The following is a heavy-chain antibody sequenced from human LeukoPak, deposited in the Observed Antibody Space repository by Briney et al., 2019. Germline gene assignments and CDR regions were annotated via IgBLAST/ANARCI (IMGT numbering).Heavy chain of an antibody. Sequence: SETLSLTCTVSGGFISSYYWNWVRQPPGKGLEWIGNIYSSGSTDYNPSLKSRVTISLDTSKFQFSLRLNSVTAADTAVYYCARADPNASGYFYRFNWFDPWGQGTLVTVSS. CDR1: GGFISSYY. D-gene: IGHD3-10*01. CDR2: IYSSGST. CDR3: ARADPNASGYFYRFNWFDP. J-gene: IGHJ5*02. V-gene: IGHV4-59*01.